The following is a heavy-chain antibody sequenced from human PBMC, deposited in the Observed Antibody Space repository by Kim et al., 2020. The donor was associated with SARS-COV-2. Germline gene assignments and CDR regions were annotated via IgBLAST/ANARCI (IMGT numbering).Heavy chain of an antibody. V-gene: IGHV7-4-1*02. J-gene: IGHJ3*02. Sequence: ASVKVSCKASGYTFTSYAMNWVRQAPGQGLEWMGWINTNTGNPTYAQGFTGRFVFSLDTSVSTAYLQISSLKAEDTAVYYCAREDSGIAVAQHAFDIWGQGTMVTVSS. CDR1: GYTFTSYA. CDR3: AREDSGIAVAQHAFDI. D-gene: IGHD6-19*01. CDR2: INTNTGNP.